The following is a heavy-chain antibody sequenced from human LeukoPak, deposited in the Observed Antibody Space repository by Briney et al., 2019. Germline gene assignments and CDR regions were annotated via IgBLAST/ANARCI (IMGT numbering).Heavy chain of an antibody. J-gene: IGHJ6*02. D-gene: IGHD6-19*01. CDR3: ARAPRSHSGGWLDV. V-gene: IGHV4-4*07. CDR1: GGSISSYY. Sequence: SSETLSLTCTVSGGSISSYYWSWIRQPAGKGLEWIGRIYTSGSTNYNPSLKSRVTMSVDTSKNQFSLKLSSVTAADTAVYYCARAPRSHSGGWLDVWGQGTTVTVSS. CDR2: IYTSGST.